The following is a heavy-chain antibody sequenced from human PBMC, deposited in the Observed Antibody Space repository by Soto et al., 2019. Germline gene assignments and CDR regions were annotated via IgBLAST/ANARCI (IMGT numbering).Heavy chain of an antibody. CDR1: GYSSSSYW. Sequence: PGESLKISCXASGYSSSSYWIGWVRQMPGKGLEWMGIIYLDDSDTRYSPSFQGQVTISGDKSISTAYLQWSSLKASDTPLYYCASRKRTSDAFDIWGQGTMVTVSS. CDR3: ASRKRTSDAFDI. V-gene: IGHV5-51*01. D-gene: IGHD1-1*01. CDR2: IYLDDSDT. J-gene: IGHJ3*02.